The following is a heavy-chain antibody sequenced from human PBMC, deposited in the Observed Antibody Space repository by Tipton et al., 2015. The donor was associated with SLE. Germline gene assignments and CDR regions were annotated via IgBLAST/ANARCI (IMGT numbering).Heavy chain of an antibody. D-gene: IGHD3-3*01. J-gene: IGHJ4*02. V-gene: IGHV3-11*01. CDR1: GFTFRDYY. CDR2: ISTSASAI. CDR3: ASESIY. Sequence: SLRLSCAASGFTFRDYYMTWIRQTPGKGLEWISSISTSASAIYYADTVKGRFTISRDNPKNSLFLQMNSLRADDTAVYYCASESIYWGQGALVTVSS.